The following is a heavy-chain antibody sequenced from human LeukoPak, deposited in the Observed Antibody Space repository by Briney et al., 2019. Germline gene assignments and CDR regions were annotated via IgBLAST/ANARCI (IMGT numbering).Heavy chain of an antibody. CDR1: GGSVSSGSYY. D-gene: IGHD3-22*01. Sequence: SETLSLTCTVSGGSVSSGSYYWSRIRQPPGKGLEWIGYIYYSGSINYNPSLKSRVTISVDTSKSQFSLKLSSVTAADTAVYYCARDRGYYYDSSGHAFDIWGQGTMVTVSS. CDR2: IYYSGSI. J-gene: IGHJ3*02. CDR3: ARDRGYYYDSSGHAFDI. V-gene: IGHV4-61*01.